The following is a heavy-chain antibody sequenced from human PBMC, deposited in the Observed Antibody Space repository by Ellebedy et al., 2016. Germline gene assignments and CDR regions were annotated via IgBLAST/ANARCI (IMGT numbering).Heavy chain of an antibody. D-gene: IGHD2-21*01. J-gene: IGHJ5*02. CDR3: ARGDHIVVVQNWFDP. CDR1: GFTFSSYG. V-gene: IGHV3-33*01. CDR2: IWYDGSNK. Sequence: GGSLRLSXAASGFTFSSYGMNWVRQAPGKGLEWVAVIWYDGSNKYYADSVKGRFTISRDNSKNTLYLQMNSLRAEDTAVYYCARGDHIVVVQNWFDPWGQGTLVTVSS.